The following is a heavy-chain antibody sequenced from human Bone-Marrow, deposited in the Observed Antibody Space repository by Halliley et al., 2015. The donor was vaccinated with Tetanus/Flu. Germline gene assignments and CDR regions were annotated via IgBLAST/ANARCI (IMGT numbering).Heavy chain of an antibody. CDR3: TRESGMQLFLLQASPPDEGRGGSRLAVPPPSPPHPNV. Sequence: TLSLTCSVSGGSIDRTSFYWGWGRQSSGKGLEWIGHDYHTGNTYYNPPLKTRVTISVDTPKNHFSLRLTSVTAADTALYFCTRESGMQLFLLQASPPDEGRGGSRLAVPPPSPPHPNV. D-gene: IGHD3-16*01. V-gene: IGHV4-39*02. CDR2: DYHTGNT. J-gene: IGHJ6*01. CDR1: GGSIDRTSFY.